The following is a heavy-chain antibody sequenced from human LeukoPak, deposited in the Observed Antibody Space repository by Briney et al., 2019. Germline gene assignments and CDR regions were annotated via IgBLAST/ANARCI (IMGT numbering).Heavy chain of an antibody. J-gene: IGHJ6*02. V-gene: IGHV3-74*01. CDR1: GFTFSSHW. D-gene: IGHD3-22*01. Sequence: QPGGSLRLSFAASGFTFSSHWMYWVRQAPGKGLLWVSRIRSDGRDTTYADSVKGRFTISRDNAKNTLDLQMNSLRAEDTAVYYCATDMGEAGSGSYRFGLDVWGQGTTVTVSS. CDR2: IRSDGRDT. CDR3: ATDMGEAGSGSYRFGLDV.